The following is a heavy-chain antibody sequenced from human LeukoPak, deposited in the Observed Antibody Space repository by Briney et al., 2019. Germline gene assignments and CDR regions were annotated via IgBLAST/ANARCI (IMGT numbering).Heavy chain of an antibody. CDR3: ARLDPGHSYGSLFDY. J-gene: IGHJ4*02. CDR2: ISYREST. V-gene: IGHV4-39*01. Sequence: KASETLSLTCTVSGASISSSDYYWGWIRQPPGKGLEWIGTISYRESTYYNPSLKSRVTISVDTSKNQFSLKLRSVTAADTAVYYCARLDPGHSYGSLFDYWGQGTLVTVSP. CDR1: GASISSSDYY. D-gene: IGHD5-18*01.